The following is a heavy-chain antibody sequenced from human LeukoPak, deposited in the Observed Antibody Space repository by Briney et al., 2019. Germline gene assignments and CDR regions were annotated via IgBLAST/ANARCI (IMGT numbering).Heavy chain of an antibody. CDR3: ARRYCSGGSCYYFDY. CDR2: IYHSGST. V-gene: IGHV4-34*01. CDR1: GGSFSGYY. J-gene: IGHJ4*02. D-gene: IGHD2-15*01. Sequence: PSETLSLTCAVYGGSFSGYYWSWIRQPPGKGLEWIGEIYHSGSTNYNPSLKSRVTISVDTSKNQFSLKLSSVTAADTAVYYCARRYCSGGSCYYFDYWGQGTLVTVSS.